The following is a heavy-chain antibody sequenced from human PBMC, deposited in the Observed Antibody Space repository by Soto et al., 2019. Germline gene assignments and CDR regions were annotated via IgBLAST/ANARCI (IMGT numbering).Heavy chain of an antibody. D-gene: IGHD6-13*01. CDR1: GGTFSSYA. V-gene: IGHV1-69*01. CDR3: ARTAAQQLYYYYGMDV. J-gene: IGHJ6*02. Sequence: QVQLVQSGAEVMKPGSSVKVSCKASGGTFSSYAISWVRQAPGQGLEWMGGIIPIFGTANYAQKFQGRVTITADESTSTAYMELSSLRSEDTAVYYCARTAAQQLYYYYGMDVWGQGTTVTVSS. CDR2: IIPIFGTA.